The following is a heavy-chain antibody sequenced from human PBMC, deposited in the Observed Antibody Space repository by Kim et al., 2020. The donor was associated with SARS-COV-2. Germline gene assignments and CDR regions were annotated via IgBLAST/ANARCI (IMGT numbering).Heavy chain of an antibody. J-gene: IGHJ6*02. CDR2: IYTSGST. CDR3: ARDHCSGGSCFFYYYYGMDV. CDR1: GGSISSYY. D-gene: IGHD2-15*01. Sequence: SETLSLTCTVSGGSISSYYWSWIRQPAGKGLEWIGRIYTSGSTNYNPSLKSRVTMSVDTSKNQFSLKLSSVTAADTAVYYCARDHCSGGSCFFYYYYGMDVWGQGTTVTVSS. V-gene: IGHV4-4*07.